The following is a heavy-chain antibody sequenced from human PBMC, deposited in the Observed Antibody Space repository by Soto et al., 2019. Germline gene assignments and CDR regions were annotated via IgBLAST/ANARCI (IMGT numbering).Heavy chain of an antibody. CDR1: GYTFTSYA. D-gene: IGHD2-21*02. Sequence: ASVKVSCKASGYTFTSYAMHWVRQAPGQRLEWMGWINAGNGNTKYSQKFQGRVTITRDTSASTAYMELSSLRSEDTAVYYCASEYCGGDCYSAARYGMDDWGQGTTVTVSS. CDR3: ASEYCGGDCYSAARYGMDD. J-gene: IGHJ6*02. CDR2: INAGNGNT. V-gene: IGHV1-3*01.